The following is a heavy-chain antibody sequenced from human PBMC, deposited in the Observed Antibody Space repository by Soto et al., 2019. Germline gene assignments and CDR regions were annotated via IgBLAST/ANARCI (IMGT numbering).Heavy chain of an antibody. V-gene: IGHV3-11*04. Sequence: PGGSLRLSCAASGFIFSDYYMTWIRQAPGKGLEWLSHISSTGSTTDHADSVKGRFTISRDNSKNTLYLQMNSLRAEDTAVYYCAKDSAVAGVDDAFDIWGQGTMVTVSS. CDR2: ISSTGSTT. CDR3: AKDSAVAGVDDAFDI. D-gene: IGHD6-19*01. CDR1: GFIFSDYY. J-gene: IGHJ3*02.